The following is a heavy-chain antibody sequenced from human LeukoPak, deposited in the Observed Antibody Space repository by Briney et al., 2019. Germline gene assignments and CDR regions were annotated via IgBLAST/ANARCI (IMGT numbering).Heavy chain of an antibody. CDR3: ARARSYSFDI. CDR2: IEPDESEK. CDR1: GFSFSGSW. D-gene: IGHD5-12*01. J-gene: IGHJ3*02. Sequence: GGSLRLSCAASGFSFSGSWMSWVRQAPGKGLEWVAHIEPDESEKFYMDSVKGRFTVSRDNAKSLVFLLMNSLRAEDTAVYYCARARSYSFDIWGQGTMVTVSS. V-gene: IGHV3-7*01.